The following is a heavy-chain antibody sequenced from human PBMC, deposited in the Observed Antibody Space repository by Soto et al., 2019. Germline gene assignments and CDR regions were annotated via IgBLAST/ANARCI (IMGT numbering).Heavy chain of an antibody. Sequence: EVQLVESGGGLVKPGGSLRLSCAASGFTFSSYSMNWVRQAPGKGLEWVSSISSSSSYIYYADSVKGRFTISRDNARNSLNQQMNSLRAEDTAVYYYARIQPGYDAFDIWGQGTMVTVSS. V-gene: IGHV3-21*01. D-gene: IGHD2-15*01. J-gene: IGHJ3*02. CDR3: ARIQPGYDAFDI. CDR1: GFTFSSYS. CDR2: ISSSSSYI.